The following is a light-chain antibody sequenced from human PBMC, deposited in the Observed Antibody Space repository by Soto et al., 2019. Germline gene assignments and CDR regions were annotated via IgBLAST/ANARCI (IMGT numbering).Light chain of an antibody. V-gene: IGLV2-8*01. J-gene: IGLJ1*01. Sequence: SVLTQPPSASGSPGQSVTISCTGTSSDVGRFNFVSWYQQHPGKAPRLLIYEVTKRPSGVPDRFSGSKSGNAASLTVSGLQAEDEADYFCSSYTGSRDPYAFGTGTTVTVL. CDR3: SSYTGSRDPYA. CDR1: SSDVGRFNF. CDR2: EVT.